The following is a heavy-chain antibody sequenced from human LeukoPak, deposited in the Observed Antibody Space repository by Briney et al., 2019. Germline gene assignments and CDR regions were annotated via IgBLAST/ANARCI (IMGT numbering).Heavy chain of an antibody. CDR3: ANHCSSTSCYGAFDI. J-gene: IGHJ3*02. Sequence: PGRSLRLSCATSGFTFDDYAMPWVRQAPGKGLEWVSGISWNSGSIGYADSVKGRFTISRDNAKNSLYLQMNSLRAEDTALYYCANHCSSTSCYGAFDIWGQGTMVTVSS. V-gene: IGHV3-9*01. D-gene: IGHD2-2*01. CDR1: GFTFDDYA. CDR2: ISWNSGSI.